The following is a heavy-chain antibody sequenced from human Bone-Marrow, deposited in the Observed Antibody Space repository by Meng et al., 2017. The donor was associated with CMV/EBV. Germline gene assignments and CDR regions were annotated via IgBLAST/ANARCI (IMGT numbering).Heavy chain of an antibody. CDR2: ISSNGGST. CDR3: ARSVAVAPIAFDI. J-gene: IGHJ3*02. V-gene: IGHV3-64*02. CDR1: GFTFSSYW. Sequence: GESLKISCAASGFTFSSYWMNWVRQAPGKGLEYVSAISSNGGSTYYADSVKGRFTISRDNSKNTLYLQIGNLRAEDMAVYYCARSVAVAPIAFDIWGQGTMVTVSS. D-gene: IGHD6-19*01.